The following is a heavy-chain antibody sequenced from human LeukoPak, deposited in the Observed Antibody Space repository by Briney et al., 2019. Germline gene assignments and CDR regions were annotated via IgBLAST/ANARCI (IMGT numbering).Heavy chain of an antibody. D-gene: IGHD2-2*01. CDR1: GGTFSSYA. CDR2: IIPIFGIA. Sequence: SVKVSCKASGGTFSSYAISWVRQAPGQGLEWMGRIIPIFGIANYAQKFQGRVTITADKSTSTAYMELSSLRSEDTAVYYCARDRYIVVVPTNLDYYYYGMDVWGQGTTVTVSS. J-gene: IGHJ6*02. CDR3: ARDRYIVVVPTNLDYYYYGMDV. V-gene: IGHV1-69*04.